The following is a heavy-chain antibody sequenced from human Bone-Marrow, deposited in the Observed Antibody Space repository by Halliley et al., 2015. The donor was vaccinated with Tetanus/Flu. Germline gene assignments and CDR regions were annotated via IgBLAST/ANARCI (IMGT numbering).Heavy chain of an antibody. D-gene: IGHD3-16*01. CDR2: IYYSGST. J-gene: IGHJ4*02. Sequence: TLSLTCTVSGVSINSYCWSWIRKPPRKGLEWIGYIYYSGSTSYNPSLKSRVTISVDTSKNQFYLNLTSVTAADTAVYYCARNLQTGETDSWGQGSLVTVSS. CDR3: ARNLQTGETDS. CDR1: GVSINSYC. V-gene: IGHV4-59*01.